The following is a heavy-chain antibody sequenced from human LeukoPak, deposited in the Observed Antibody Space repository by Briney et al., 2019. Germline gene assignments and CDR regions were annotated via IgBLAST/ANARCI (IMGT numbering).Heavy chain of an antibody. Sequence: GGSLRLSCAASGFTFSNSGMSWVRLAPGKGLEWVSTILSGGSTYYADSVKGRFTISRDNSKNTLYLQMNSLRAEDTAVYYCASADSSGFQNPGDAFDIWGQGTMVTVSS. CDR2: ILSGGST. CDR1: GFTFSNSG. CDR3: ASADSSGFQNPGDAFDI. J-gene: IGHJ3*02. V-gene: IGHV3-23*01. D-gene: IGHD3-22*01.